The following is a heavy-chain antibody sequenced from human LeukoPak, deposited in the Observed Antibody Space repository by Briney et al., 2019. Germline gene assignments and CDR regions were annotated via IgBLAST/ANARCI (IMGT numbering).Heavy chain of an antibody. D-gene: IGHD3-10*01. CDR2: INPNSGGT. Sequence: ASVKVSCKASGYTFTGYYMHWVRQAPGQGLEWMGRINPNSGGTNYAQKFQGRVTMTRDTSISTAYMELSRLRSDDTAVYYCAREVRGVIPLFDYWGQGTLVTVSS. CDR3: AREVRGVIPLFDY. J-gene: IGHJ4*02. V-gene: IGHV1-2*06. CDR1: GYTFTGYY.